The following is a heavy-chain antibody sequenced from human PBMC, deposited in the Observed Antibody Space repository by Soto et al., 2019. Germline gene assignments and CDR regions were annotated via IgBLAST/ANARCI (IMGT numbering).Heavy chain of an antibody. CDR1: GGSFSGYY. D-gene: IGHD1-26*01. Sequence: QVQLQQWGAGLLKPSETLSLTCAVYGGSFSGYYWSWIRQPPGKGLEWIGEINHSGSTNYNPSLKSRVTISVDTSQNQFSLKLSSVTAADTAVYYCAFGRSGSYIDYWGQGTLVTVSS. V-gene: IGHV4-34*01. CDR3: AFGRSGSYIDY. CDR2: INHSGST. J-gene: IGHJ4*02.